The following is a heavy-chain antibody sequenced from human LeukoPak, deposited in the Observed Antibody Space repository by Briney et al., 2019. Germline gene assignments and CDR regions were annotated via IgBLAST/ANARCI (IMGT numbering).Heavy chain of an antibody. CDR1: GYTFTSYG. V-gene: IGHV1-18*01. CDR2: ISAYNGNT. J-gene: IGHJ4*02. D-gene: IGHD3-22*01. Sequence: ASVKVSCKASGYTFTSYGISWVRQAPGQGLEWMGWISAYNGNTNYAQKLQGRVTMTTDTSTSTAYMELRSLRSDDTAVYYCARDRYPYYDSSGYYDYWGQGTLVTVSS. CDR3: ARDRYPYYDSSGYYDY.